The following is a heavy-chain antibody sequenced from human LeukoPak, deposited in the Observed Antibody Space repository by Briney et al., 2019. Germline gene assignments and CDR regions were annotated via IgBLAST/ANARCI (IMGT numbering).Heavy chain of an antibody. V-gene: IGHV4-59*01. CDR2: IFYSGCT. Sequence: SETLSLTCTVSGGSISSYCWSWIRQPPGKGLEWIGYIFYSGCTNYNPSLKSRVTISVDTSENQFSLKLSSVTAADTAVYYCVRSDDFWSGYYGYWGQGTLVTVSS. CDR3: VRSDDFWSGYYGY. J-gene: IGHJ4*02. CDR1: GGSISSYC. D-gene: IGHD3-3*01.